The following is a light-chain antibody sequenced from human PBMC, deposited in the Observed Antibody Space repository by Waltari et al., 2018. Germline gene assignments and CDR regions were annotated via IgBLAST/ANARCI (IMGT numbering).Light chain of an antibody. J-gene: IGKJ2*01. CDR3: QQYNRYPVA. CDR1: QSISTW. CDR2: AAS. Sequence: DIQMTQSPSTLSASVGDRVTITCRASQSISTWVAWYQQKPGKAPKLLIYAASKLESGVPSRFGGSGYGTEFTLTISSLQPDDFAIYYCQQYNRYPVAFGQGTKLDIK. V-gene: IGKV1-5*03.